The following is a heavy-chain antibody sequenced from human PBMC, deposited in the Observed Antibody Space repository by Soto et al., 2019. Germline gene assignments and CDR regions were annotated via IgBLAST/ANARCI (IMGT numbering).Heavy chain of an antibody. CDR3: ARAHDDGDYLQNWFGP. V-gene: IGHV4-59*02. Sequence: SETLSLACTVSGGSVSSYYWRWIRQPPGKGLEWIGYIYYSGSTNYNPSLKSPVTISVDPSKNQFSLKLSSVTAADTAVYYCARAHDDGDYLQNWFGPWGQGTLVTVSS. CDR1: GGSVSSYY. J-gene: IGHJ5*02. CDR2: IYYSGST. D-gene: IGHD4-17*01.